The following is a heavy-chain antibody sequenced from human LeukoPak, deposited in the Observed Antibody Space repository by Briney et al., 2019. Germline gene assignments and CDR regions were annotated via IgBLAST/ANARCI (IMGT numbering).Heavy chain of an antibody. D-gene: IGHD7-27*01. CDR2: IIPIFGTA. CDR1: GGTFSSYA. J-gene: IGHJ4*02. Sequence: SVQVSCQASGGTFSSYAISWVRQAPGQGLEWMGGIIPIFGTANYAQKFQGRVTITADESTSTAYMELSSLRSEDTAVYYCARSPPNWGFDYWGQGTLVTISS. CDR3: ARSPPNWGFDY. V-gene: IGHV1-69*13.